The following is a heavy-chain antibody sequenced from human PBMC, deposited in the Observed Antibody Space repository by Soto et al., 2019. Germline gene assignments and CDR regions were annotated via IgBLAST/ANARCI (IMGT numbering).Heavy chain of an antibody. CDR3: ARGHGIYVRFDS. CDR2: IYNNGRT. J-gene: IGHJ4*02. CDR1: GGSVYGFY. Sequence: LSLTCSVSGGSVYGFYWNWLRQTPGKGLEWIGNIYNNGRTNYNPSLKNRVTISIDTSKNQFSLHLSSVTTADTAMYFCARGHGIYVRFDSWGQGTLVTVSS. V-gene: IGHV4-59*02. D-gene: IGHD3-10*02.